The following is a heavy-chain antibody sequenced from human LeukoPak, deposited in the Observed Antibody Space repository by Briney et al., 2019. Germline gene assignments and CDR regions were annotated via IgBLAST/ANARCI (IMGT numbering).Heavy chain of an antibody. J-gene: IGHJ4*02. V-gene: IGHV3-23*01. CDR1: GFTFSSYS. Sequence: GGSLRLSCAASGFTFSSYSMNWVRQAPGKGLEWVSVISGGGGSTYYADSVRGRFTISRDNSKNTLYLQMNSLRAEDTAVYYCAKGDLFLRYFDWLLLFDYWGQGTLVTVSS. CDR3: AKGDLFLRYFDWLLLFDY. D-gene: IGHD3-9*01. CDR2: ISGGGGST.